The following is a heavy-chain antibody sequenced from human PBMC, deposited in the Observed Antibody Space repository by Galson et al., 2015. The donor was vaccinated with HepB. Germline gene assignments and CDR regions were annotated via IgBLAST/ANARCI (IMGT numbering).Heavy chain of an antibody. V-gene: IGHV6-1*01. CDR1: GDSVSSNSAA. CDR2: TCYRSTWYN. Sequence: CAISGDSVSSNSAAWNWIRQSPSGGLEWLGRTCYRSTWYNDYAVSVKSRITITPDTSKNQFSLQLNSVSPEDTAVYYCVRGYSSGQYWFDPWGQGTLVTVSS. CDR3: VRGYSSGQYWFDP. J-gene: IGHJ5*02. D-gene: IGHD6-25*01.